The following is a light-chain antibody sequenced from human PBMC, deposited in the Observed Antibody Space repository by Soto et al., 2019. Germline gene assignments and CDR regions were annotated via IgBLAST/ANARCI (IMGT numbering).Light chain of an antibody. CDR1: QSITSW. CDR2: DAS. J-gene: IGKJ1*01. Sequence: DIQMTQSPSTLSASVGDRVTITCRASQSITSWMAWYQQQPGKAPKLLIYDASNLESGVPSRFSGSGSGTEFTLTISSLQPDDFATYYCQQYDSYPLTFGQGTRVEIK. CDR3: QQYDSYPLT. V-gene: IGKV1-5*01.